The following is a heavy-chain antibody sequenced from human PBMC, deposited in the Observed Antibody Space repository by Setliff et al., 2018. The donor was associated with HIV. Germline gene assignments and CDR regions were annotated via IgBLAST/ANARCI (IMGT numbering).Heavy chain of an antibody. CDR2: IIPVLDTT. Sequence: SVKVSCKASGGTSNAYAMNWVRQAPGQGLEWMGQIIPVLDTTDYAQKFQGRVTITADESTRTMYMELSSLRSEDTAVYYCAGPRGDEAFDIWGQGTMVTVSS. CDR3: AGPRGDEAFDI. D-gene: IGHD3-10*01. CDR1: GGTSNAYA. V-gene: IGHV1-69*11. J-gene: IGHJ3*02.